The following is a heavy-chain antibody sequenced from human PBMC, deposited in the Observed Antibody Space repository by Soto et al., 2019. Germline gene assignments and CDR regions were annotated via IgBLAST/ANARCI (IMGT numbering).Heavy chain of an antibody. CDR1: GGSFSGYY. CDR3: ARGRVGYYDFWSGYKNPEYSYYYGMDV. Sequence: SETLSLTCAVYGGSFSGYYWSWIRQPPGKGLEWIGEINHSGSTNYNPSLKSRVTISVDTSKNQFSLKLSSVTAADTAVYYCARGRVGYYDFWSGYKNPEYSYYYGMDVWGQGTTVTVSS. J-gene: IGHJ6*02. D-gene: IGHD3-3*01. V-gene: IGHV4-34*01. CDR2: INHSGST.